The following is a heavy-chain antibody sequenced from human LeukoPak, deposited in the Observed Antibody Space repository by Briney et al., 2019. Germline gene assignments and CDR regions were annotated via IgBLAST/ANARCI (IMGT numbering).Heavy chain of an antibody. CDR1: SGSISSGDYY. Sequence: PSQTLSLTCTVSSGSISSGDYYWRWIRQSPGKGLEWIVYIYHSGSTYYNPSLKSRVTISVDTSKIQFSLELNSVTAADTAVYYCARGSDYRKNFDYWGQGTLVTVSS. CDR3: ARGSDYRKNFDY. CDR2: IYHSGST. J-gene: IGHJ4*02. V-gene: IGHV4-30-4*01. D-gene: IGHD4-11*01.